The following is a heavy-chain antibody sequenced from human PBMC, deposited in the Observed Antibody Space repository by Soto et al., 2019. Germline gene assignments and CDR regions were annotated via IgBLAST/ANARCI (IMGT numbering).Heavy chain of an antibody. D-gene: IGHD2-21*02. V-gene: IGHV3-53*01. J-gene: IGHJ4*02. CDR3: TRHSDIKYCGGDCDGYN. Sequence: WGSLPLSCVGSGFDVTTNCIRWFRQSPGKGLECVSIVCTGGATHYADSVKGRFTISRDRSKNTVHLQMNSLKTEDTAVYYCTRHSDIKYCGGDCDGYNWGQGTLVTVSS. CDR1: GFDVTTNC. CDR2: VCTGGAT.